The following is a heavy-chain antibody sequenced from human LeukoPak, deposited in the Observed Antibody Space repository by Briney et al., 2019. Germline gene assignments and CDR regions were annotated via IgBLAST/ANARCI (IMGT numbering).Heavy chain of an antibody. D-gene: IGHD3-22*01. J-gene: IGHJ3*02. V-gene: IGHV4-59*01. CDR1: GGSISTYY. CDR3: AREYNYYDSSGWDAFEI. Sequence: SETLSLTCTVSGGSISTYYWNWIRQPPGMGLVCLGYIYYSGSTNYNPSLTGRVTISVDTSKNQFSLKLSSVTAADTAVYYCAREYNYYDSSGWDAFEIWGQGTMVTVSS. CDR2: IYYSGST.